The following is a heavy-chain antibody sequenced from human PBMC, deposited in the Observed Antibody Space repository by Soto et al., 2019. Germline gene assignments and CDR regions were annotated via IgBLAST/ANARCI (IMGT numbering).Heavy chain of an antibody. J-gene: IGHJ5*02. Sequence: EVQLVESGGGLVQPGGSLRLSCAASGFTFSSYWMSWVRQAPGKGLEWVANIKQDGSEKYYVDSVKGRFTISRDNAKNSLSLQMTSLRSEATAVYSCPRSIAARLNWFVPWRQGTLFTVSS. V-gene: IGHV3-7*01. D-gene: IGHD6-6*01. CDR3: PRSIAARLNWFVP. CDR2: IKQDGSEK. CDR1: GFTFSSYW.